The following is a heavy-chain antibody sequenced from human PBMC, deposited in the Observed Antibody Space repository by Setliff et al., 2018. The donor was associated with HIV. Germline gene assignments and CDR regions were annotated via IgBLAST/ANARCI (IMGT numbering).Heavy chain of an antibody. J-gene: IGHJ5*02. CDR2: IKKKGDGGTT. CDR1: GFIFSNAR. Sequence: PGGSLRLSCAASGFIFSNARMNWVRQVPGKGLEWVGHIKKKGDGGTTEYATPVKGRFTVSGDDSENMLYLQMNDLKTEDTAVYYCTTEDPWLRFGHWGQGTLVTVSS. V-gene: IGHV3-15*01. CDR3: TTEDPWLRFGH. D-gene: IGHD5-12*01.